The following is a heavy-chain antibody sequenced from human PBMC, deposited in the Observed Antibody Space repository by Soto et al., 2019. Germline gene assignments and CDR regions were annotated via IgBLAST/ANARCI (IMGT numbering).Heavy chain of an antibody. CDR3: ARVSGPITYYYYMDV. CDR1: GYTFSNYY. J-gene: IGHJ6*03. D-gene: IGHD1-20*01. CDR2: ISAYNGST. Sequence: GASVKVSCKASGYTFSNYYIHWVRQAPGQGLEWMGMISAYNGSTTYAQKLQGRVTMTTDTSTSTAYMELRSLRSDDTAVYYCARVSGPITYYYYMDVWGKGTTVTVSS. V-gene: IGHV1-18*04.